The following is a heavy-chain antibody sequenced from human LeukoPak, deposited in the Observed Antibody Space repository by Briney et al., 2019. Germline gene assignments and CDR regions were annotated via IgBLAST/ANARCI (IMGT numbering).Heavy chain of an antibody. V-gene: IGHV3-48*01. CDR3: AREVGVGGSRATSYYYYYYMDV. Sequence: GGSLRLSCAASGFTFSSYSMNWVRQAPGKGLEWVSYISSSSSTIFYADSVKGRFTISRDNAKNSLYLQMNSLRAEDTAVYYCAREVGVGGSRATSYYYYYYMDVWGKGTTVTVSS. J-gene: IGHJ6*03. CDR2: ISSSSSTI. CDR1: GFTFSSYS. D-gene: IGHD3-10*01.